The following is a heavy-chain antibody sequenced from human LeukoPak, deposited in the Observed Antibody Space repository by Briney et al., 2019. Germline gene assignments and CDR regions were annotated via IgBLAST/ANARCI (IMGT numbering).Heavy chain of an antibody. Sequence: KPSETLSLTCTVSGGTISNXYWSWIRQPPGXXLXXXAYIDYSGSTNYNPSLKSXVTISVDASKNQFSLNLRPVTPADTAVYYCARDRRRDLLHAFDIWGQGTMVTVSS. CDR1: GGTISNXY. J-gene: IGHJ3*02. V-gene: IGHV4-59*01. D-gene: IGHD1-26*01. CDR2: IDYSGST. CDR3: ARDRRRDLLHAFDI.